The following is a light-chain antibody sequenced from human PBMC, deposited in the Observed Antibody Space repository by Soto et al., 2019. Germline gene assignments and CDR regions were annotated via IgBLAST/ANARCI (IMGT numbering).Light chain of an antibody. CDR2: SNN. CDR1: NSNIGSNT. J-gene: IGLJ2*01. V-gene: IGLV1-44*01. CDR3: AAWDDSLNGPV. Sequence: QAVVTQPPSASGTPGQRVTISCSGSNSNIGSNTVNWYQQLPGTAPKLLIYSNNQRPSGVPDRFSGSKPGTSASLAISGLQSEDEADYYCAAWDDSLNGPVFGGGTKLTVL.